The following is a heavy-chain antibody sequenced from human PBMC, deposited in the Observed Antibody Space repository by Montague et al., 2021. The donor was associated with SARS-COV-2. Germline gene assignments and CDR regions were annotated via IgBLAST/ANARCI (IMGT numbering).Heavy chain of an antibody. CDR1: GRSISSSNYY. J-gene: IGHJ4*02. V-gene: IGHV4-39*01. Sequence: SEILSLTCTVSGRSISSSNYYWGWIRQPPGKGLEWIGSIYYSGSTYYNPSLKSRVTISVDTSKNQFSLKLSSVTAADTAVYYCARKASRGITIFGVVTASYYFDYWGQGTLVTVSS. CDR3: ARKASRGITIFGVVTASYYFDY. CDR2: IYYSGST. D-gene: IGHD3-3*01.